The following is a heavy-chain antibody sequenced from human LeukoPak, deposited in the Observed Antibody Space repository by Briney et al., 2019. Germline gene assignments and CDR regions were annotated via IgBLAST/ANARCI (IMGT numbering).Heavy chain of an antibody. CDR1: GGTFSSYA. Sequence: SVKVSCKASGGTFSSYAISWVRQAPGRGLEWMGGIIPIFGTANYAQKFQGRVTITADESTSTAYMELSSLRSEDTAVYYCARARGYDGYFDYWGQGTLVTVSS. D-gene: IGHD5-12*01. J-gene: IGHJ4*02. CDR3: ARARGYDGYFDY. V-gene: IGHV1-69*13. CDR2: IIPIFGTA.